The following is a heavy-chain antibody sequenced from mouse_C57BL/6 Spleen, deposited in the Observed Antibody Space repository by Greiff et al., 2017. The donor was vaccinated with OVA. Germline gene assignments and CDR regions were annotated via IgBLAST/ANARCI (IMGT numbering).Heavy chain of an antibody. J-gene: IGHJ1*03. CDR1: GFTFSSYT. V-gene: IGHV5-9*01. CDR2: ISGGGGNT. Sequence: EVQLVESGGGLVKPGGSLKLSCAASGFTFSSYTMSWVRQTPEKRLEWVATISGGGGNTYYPASVKGLFTISRYNAKNTLYLQMSSLRSEDTALYYCARRSYWYFDVWGTGTTVTVSS. CDR3: ARRSYWYFDV.